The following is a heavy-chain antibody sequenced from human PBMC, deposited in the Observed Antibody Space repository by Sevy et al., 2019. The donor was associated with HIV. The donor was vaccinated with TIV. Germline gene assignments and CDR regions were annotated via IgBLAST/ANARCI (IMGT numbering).Heavy chain of an antibody. CDR1: GYTFTGYY. J-gene: IGHJ6*02. CDR3: ARDIVVVVAATRGNYYYYGMDV. CDR2: INPNSGGT. Sequence: ASVEVSCKASGYTFTGYYMHWVRQAPGQGLEWMGRINPNSGGTNYAQKFQGRVTMTRDTSISTAYMELSRLRSDDTAVYYCARDIVVVVAATRGNYYYYGMDVWGQGTTVTVSS. D-gene: IGHD2-15*01. V-gene: IGHV1-2*06.